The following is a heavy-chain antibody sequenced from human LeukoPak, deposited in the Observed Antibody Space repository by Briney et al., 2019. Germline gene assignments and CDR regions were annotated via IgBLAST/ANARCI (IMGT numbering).Heavy chain of an antibody. CDR3: ARDQVAGTQDY. V-gene: IGHV4-38-2*02. D-gene: IGHD6-19*01. J-gene: IGHJ4*02. CDR2: IYHSGST. CDR1: GYSISSGYY. Sequence: SETLSLTCTVSGYSISSGYYWGWIRQPPGKGLEWIGSIYHSGSTYHNPSLKSRVTISVDTSKNQFSLKLSSVTAADTAVYYCARDQVAGTQDYWGQGTLVTVSS.